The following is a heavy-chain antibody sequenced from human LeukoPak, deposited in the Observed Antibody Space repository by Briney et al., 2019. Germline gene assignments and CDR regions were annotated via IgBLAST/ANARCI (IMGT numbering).Heavy chain of an antibody. D-gene: IGHD3-10*01. V-gene: IGHV4-34*01. CDR3: ARAPRFGELLSRFLYYYGMDV. CDR2: INHSGST. Sequence: SETLSLTCAVYGGSFSGYYWSWIRQPPGKGLEWIGEINHSGSTNYNPSLKSRVTISVDTSKNQFSLKLSSVTAADTAVYYCARAPRFGELLSRFLYYYGMDVWGQGTTVTVSS. J-gene: IGHJ6*02. CDR1: GGSFSGYY.